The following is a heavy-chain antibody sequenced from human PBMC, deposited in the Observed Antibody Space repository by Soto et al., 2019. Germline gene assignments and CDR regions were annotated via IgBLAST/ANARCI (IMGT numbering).Heavy chain of an antibody. CDR3: ARVNVVVVSAPSGTNWFDP. V-gene: IGHV4-34*01. CDR2: INHSGST. D-gene: IGHD2-15*01. CDR1: GGSISGYY. J-gene: IGHJ5*02. Sequence: SETLSLTCTVSGGSISGYYWSWIRQPPGKGLEWIGEINHSGSTNYNPSLKSRVTISVDTSKNQLSLKLSSVTAADTAVYYCARVNVVVVSAPSGTNWFDPWGQGTLVTVAS.